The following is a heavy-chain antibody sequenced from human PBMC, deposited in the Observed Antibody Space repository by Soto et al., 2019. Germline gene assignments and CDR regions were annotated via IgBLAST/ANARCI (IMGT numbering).Heavy chain of an antibody. J-gene: IGHJ6*02. D-gene: IGHD3-3*01. V-gene: IGHV3-30*18. Sequence: QVQLVESGGGVVQPGRSLRLSCAASGFTFSSYGMHWVRQAPGKGLEWVAVISYDGSNKYYADSVKGRFTISRDNSKNTLYLQMNSLRAEDTALYYCAKDAAYYDFWSGYYYYYYGMDVWGQGTTVTVSS. CDR1: GFTFSSYG. CDR3: AKDAAYYDFWSGYYYYYYGMDV. CDR2: ISYDGSNK.